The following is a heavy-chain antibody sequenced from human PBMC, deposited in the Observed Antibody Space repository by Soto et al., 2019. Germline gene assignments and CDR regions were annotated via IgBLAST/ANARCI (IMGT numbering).Heavy chain of an antibody. D-gene: IGHD6-13*01. Sequence: ASVKVSCKASGYTFTGYYMHWVRQAPGQGLEWMGWINPNSGGTNYAQKFQGWVTMTRDTSISTAYMELSRLRSDNTAVYYCARDGRIAAAGTPMGHGYYYYYGMDVWGQGTTVTV. CDR3: ARDGRIAAAGTPMGHGYYYYYGMDV. CDR1: GYTFTGYY. V-gene: IGHV1-2*04. CDR2: INPNSGGT. J-gene: IGHJ6*02.